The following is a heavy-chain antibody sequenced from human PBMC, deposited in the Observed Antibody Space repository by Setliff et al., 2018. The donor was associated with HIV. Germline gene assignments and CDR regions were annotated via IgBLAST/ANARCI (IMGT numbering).Heavy chain of an antibody. J-gene: IGHJ6*03. V-gene: IGHV3-21*01. D-gene: IGHD4-17*01. CDR1: GLSFDTYT. CDR3: ARVRTTVSTDFYYYMDV. CDR2: ISRASTSI. Sequence: GGSLRLSCAASGLSFDTYTMAWVRQAPGKGLEWVSSISRASTSIYYADSVKGRFTISRDNARNSLYLQMSSLRAEDTAVYYCARVRTTVSTDFYYYMDVWGKGTTVTV.